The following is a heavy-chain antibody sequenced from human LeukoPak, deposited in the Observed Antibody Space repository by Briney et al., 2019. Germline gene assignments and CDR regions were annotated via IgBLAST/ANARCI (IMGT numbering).Heavy chain of an antibody. CDR2: IYWDDDR. J-gene: IGHJ4*02. CDR3: AHRKNNYDSSVFDS. V-gene: IGHV2-5*02. Sequence: SGPTLVNPTQTLTLTCTFSGFSLNTRGVGVGWIRQPPGRALEWLALIYWDDDRRYSPSLKSRLTITKDTSKNQVVLTMTNMQTVDTATYFCAHRKNNYDSSVFDSWGQGTLVTVSS. CDR1: GFSLNTRGVG. D-gene: IGHD3-22*01.